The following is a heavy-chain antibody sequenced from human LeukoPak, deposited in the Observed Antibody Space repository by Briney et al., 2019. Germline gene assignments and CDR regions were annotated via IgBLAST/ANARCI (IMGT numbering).Heavy chain of an antibody. Sequence: SETLSLTCAVYGGSFSGYYWSWIRQPPGKGLEWIGEINHSGSTYYNPSLKSRVTISVDRSKNQFSLKLSSVTAADTAVYYCASRAGAAAATGTFDYWGQGTLVTVSS. J-gene: IGHJ4*02. CDR2: INHSGST. CDR1: GGSFSGYY. D-gene: IGHD6-13*01. CDR3: ASRAGAAAATGTFDY. V-gene: IGHV4-34*01.